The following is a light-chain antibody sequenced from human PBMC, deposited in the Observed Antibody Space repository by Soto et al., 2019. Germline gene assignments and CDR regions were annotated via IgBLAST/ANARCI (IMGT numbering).Light chain of an antibody. CDR3: QQYGSSPWT. CDR1: QSVYSNS. CDR2: AAS. Sequence: ELVLTQSPGTLSLSPGERATLSCRASQSVYSNSVAWYQQKPGQAPRLFIYAASSRTTGIPDRFSGSGSGTDFTLTISRLEPEDGAVYYCQQYGSSPWTFGQGTKVEI. J-gene: IGKJ1*01. V-gene: IGKV3-20*01.